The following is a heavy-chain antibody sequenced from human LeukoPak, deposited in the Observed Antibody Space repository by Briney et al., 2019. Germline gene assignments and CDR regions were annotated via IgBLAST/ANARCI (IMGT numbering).Heavy chain of an antibody. Sequence: SETLSLTCTVSGGSISDAAYYWSWIRQPPGKGLEWIGYIYHSGSTYYNPSLKSRVTISVDRSKNQFSLKLSSVTAADTAVYYCARDYSSGWFFDYWGQGTLVTVSS. CDR1: GGSISDAAYY. CDR2: IYHSGST. V-gene: IGHV4-30-2*01. J-gene: IGHJ4*02. CDR3: ARDYSSGWFFDY. D-gene: IGHD6-19*01.